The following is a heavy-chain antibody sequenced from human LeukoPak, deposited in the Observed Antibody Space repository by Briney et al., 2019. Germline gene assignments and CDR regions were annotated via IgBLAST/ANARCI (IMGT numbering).Heavy chain of an antibody. CDR1: GFTFSSYS. Sequence: PGGSLRLSCAASGFTFSSYSMNWVRQAPGKGLEWVSSISSSSSYIYYADSVKGRFTISRDNAKNSLYLQMNSLRAEDTAVYYCARDRALTRSTAFDIWGQGTMVTVSS. V-gene: IGHV3-21*01. D-gene: IGHD2-2*01. CDR3: ARDRALTRSTAFDI. J-gene: IGHJ3*02. CDR2: ISSSSSYI.